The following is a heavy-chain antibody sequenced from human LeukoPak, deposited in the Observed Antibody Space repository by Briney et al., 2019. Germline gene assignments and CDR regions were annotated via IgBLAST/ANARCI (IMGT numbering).Heavy chain of an antibody. D-gene: IGHD1-26*01. J-gene: IGHJ4*02. CDR2: IKQDGSEK. Sequence: GGSLRLSCAASGFTFSSYWMSWVRQAPGKGLEWVANIKQDGSEKYYVDSVKGRFTISRENAKNSLYLQMNSLRAEDTAVYYCARDSRVVGASYFDYWGQGTLVTVSS. CDR1: GFTFSSYW. CDR3: ARDSRVVGASYFDY. V-gene: IGHV3-7*01.